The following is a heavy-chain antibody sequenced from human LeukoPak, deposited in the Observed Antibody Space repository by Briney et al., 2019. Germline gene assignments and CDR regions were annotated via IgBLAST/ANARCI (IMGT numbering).Heavy chain of an antibody. CDR3: ARGLRITIFGVVTKPYMDV. D-gene: IGHD3-3*01. J-gene: IGHJ6*03. Sequence: SETLSLTCTVSGDSISSYYWSWIRQPAGKGLEWIGRIYASGSTNYNPSLKSRVTMSVDTSKNLFSLKLTSVTAADTAVYYCARGLRITIFGVVTKPYMDVWGKGTTVTVSS. CDR2: IYASGST. V-gene: IGHV4-4*07. CDR1: GDSISSYY.